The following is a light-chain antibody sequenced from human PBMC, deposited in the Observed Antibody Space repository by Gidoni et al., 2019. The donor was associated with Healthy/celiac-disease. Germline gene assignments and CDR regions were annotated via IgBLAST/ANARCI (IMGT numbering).Light chain of an antibody. CDR2: AAS. CDR1: KSISSY. Sequence: DIQITQSPSSLSASVGDRVTITCRASKSISSYLNGYQQKPGKAPKLLIYAASSLQSGVPSRFSGSGSGTDFTLTISSLQPEDFATYYCQQSYSTTFGQGTKLEIK. CDR3: QQSYSTT. J-gene: IGKJ2*01. V-gene: IGKV1-39*01.